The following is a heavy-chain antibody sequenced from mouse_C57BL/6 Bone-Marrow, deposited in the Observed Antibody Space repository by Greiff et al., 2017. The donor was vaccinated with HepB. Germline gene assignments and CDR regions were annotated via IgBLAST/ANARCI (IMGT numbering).Heavy chain of an antibody. D-gene: IGHD1-1*01. V-gene: IGHV5-12*01. J-gene: IGHJ1*03. CDR2: ISNGGGST. CDR3: ARERVITTVVATRWYFDV. CDR1: GFTFSDYY. Sequence: EVKLQESGGGLVQPGGSLKLSCAASGFTFSDYYMYWVRQTPEKRLEWVAYISNGGGSTYYPDTVKGRFTISRDNAKNTLYLQMSRLKSEDTAMYYCARERVITTVVATRWYFDVWGTGTTVTVSS.